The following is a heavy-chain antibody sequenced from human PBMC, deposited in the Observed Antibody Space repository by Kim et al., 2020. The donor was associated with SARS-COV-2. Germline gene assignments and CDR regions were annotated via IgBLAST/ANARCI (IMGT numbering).Heavy chain of an antibody. CDR2: IRNKANSYIT. CDR3: SRELVMLDY. V-gene: IGHV3-72*01. CDR1: GFTFSDLY. D-gene: IGHD2-15*01. Sequence: GGSLRLSCAASGFTFSDLYMDWVRQAPGKGLEWVGRIRNKANSYITEYAASVKGRFTISRDDSKNSLYLQMNSLKTEDTAVYYCSRELVMLDYCGQGTLVTVSS. J-gene: IGHJ4*02.